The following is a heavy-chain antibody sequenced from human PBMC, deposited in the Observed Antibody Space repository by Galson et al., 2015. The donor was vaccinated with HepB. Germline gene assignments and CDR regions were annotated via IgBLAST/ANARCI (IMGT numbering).Heavy chain of an antibody. CDR3: ARDHGYDFWSGYFMDYFDY. V-gene: IGHV3-48*01. D-gene: IGHD3-3*01. J-gene: IGHJ4*02. Sequence: SLRLSCAASGFSFSRYNMNWVRQAPGTGLQWVSYISDNSRRTYYADSVQGRFIISRDNARNSLYLQMTSLRAEDTAVYYCARDHGYDFWSGYFMDYFDYWGQGALVTVSS. CDR1: GFSFSRYN. CDR2: ISDNSRRT.